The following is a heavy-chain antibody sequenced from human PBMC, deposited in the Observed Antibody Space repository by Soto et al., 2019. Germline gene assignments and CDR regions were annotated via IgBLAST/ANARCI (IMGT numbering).Heavy chain of an antibody. V-gene: IGHV4-59*01. Sequence: SETLSLTCTVSGGSISSYYWSWIRQPPGKGLEWIGYIYYSGSTNYNPSLKSRVTISVDTSKNQFSLKLSSVTAADTAVYYWARGSFYSCYDHYDYWGQGTLVTVSS. D-gene: IGHD5-12*01. CDR1: GGSISSYY. CDR2: IYYSGST. CDR3: ARGSFYSCYDHYDY. J-gene: IGHJ4*02.